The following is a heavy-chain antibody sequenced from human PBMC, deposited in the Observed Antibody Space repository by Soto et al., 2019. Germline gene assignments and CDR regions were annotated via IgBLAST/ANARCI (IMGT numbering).Heavy chain of an antibody. D-gene: IGHD2-21*02. CDR3: AHSRCGGDCLQSYSSHYYYGMDV. J-gene: IGHJ6*02. V-gene: IGHV2-5*02. CDR1: GFSLSTSGVG. Sequence: QITLKESGPTLVRPTQTLTLTCTFSGFSLSTSGVGVGWIRQPPGQALEWLALIYWDDDKRYSPSLKSRLTNTKDTSKNQVVLTMTNIDPVDTATYYCAHSRCGGDCLQSYSSHYYYGMDVWGQGTTVTVSS. CDR2: IYWDDDK.